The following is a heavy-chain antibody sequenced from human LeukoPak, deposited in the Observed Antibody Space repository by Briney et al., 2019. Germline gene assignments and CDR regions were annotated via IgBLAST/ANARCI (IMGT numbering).Heavy chain of an antibody. CDR1: GGSISNYY. V-gene: IGHV4-59*01. J-gene: IGHJ4*02. D-gene: IGHD5-24*01. CDR3: ARAVEMASFWSFDY. CDR2: IYYSGST. Sequence: PSETLSLTCTVSGGSISNYYWSWIRQPPGKGLEWIGYIYYSGSTNYNPSLKSRVTISVDTSKNQFSLKLSSVTAADTAVYYCARAVEMASFWSFDYWGQGTLVTVSS.